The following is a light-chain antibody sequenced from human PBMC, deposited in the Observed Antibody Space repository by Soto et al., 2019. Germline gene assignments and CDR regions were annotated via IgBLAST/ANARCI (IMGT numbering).Light chain of an antibody. Sequence: EIVSTRSPGTLSLSPGERATLSCRASQSVSNNYLALYQQKPGQAPRLLIYGASSRATGIPDRFSGSGSGTDFTLTISRLEPEDFAVYYCQQYGSSPITFGQGTRLEI. CDR1: QSVSNNY. J-gene: IGKJ5*01. CDR2: GAS. V-gene: IGKV3-20*01. CDR3: QQYGSSPIT.